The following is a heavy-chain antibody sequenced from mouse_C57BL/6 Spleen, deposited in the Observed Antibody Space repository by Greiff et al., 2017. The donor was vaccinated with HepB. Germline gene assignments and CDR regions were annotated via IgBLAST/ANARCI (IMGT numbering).Heavy chain of an antibody. D-gene: IGHD2-3*01. V-gene: IGHV1-26*01. J-gene: IGHJ3*01. CDR2: INPNNGGT. CDR3: ARRKKAFYDGYYVGWFAY. Sequence: EVQLQQSGPELVKPGASVKISCKASGYTFTDYYMNWVKQSHGKSLEWIGDINPNNGGTSYNQKFKGKATLTVDKSSSTAYMELRSLTSEDSAVYYCARRKKAFYDGYYVGWFAYWGQGTLVTVSA. CDR1: GYTFTDYY.